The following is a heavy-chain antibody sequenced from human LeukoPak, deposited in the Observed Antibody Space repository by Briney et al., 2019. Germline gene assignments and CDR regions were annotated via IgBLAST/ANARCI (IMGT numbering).Heavy chain of an antibody. J-gene: IGHJ4*02. Sequence: RASVKVSCKASGGTFSNYAISWVRQAPGQGLEWMGGIIPIFGTTNYAQKSQGRVTITADESTNTVYMGLSSLRSEDTAVYYCASRTGRTMVRGVIQDYWGQGTLVTVSS. V-gene: IGHV1-69*13. D-gene: IGHD3-10*01. CDR1: GGTFSNYA. CDR2: IIPIFGTT. CDR3: ASRTGRTMVRGVIQDY.